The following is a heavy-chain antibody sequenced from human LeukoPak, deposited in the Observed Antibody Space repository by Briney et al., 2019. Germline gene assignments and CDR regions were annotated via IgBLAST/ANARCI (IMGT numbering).Heavy chain of an antibody. CDR1: GFTFSSYG. J-gene: IGHJ6*03. Sequence: GGSLRLSCAASGFTFSSYGMHWVRQAPGKGLEWVAFIRYDGSNKYYADSVKGRFTISRDNAKNSLYLQMNSLRAEDTAIYYCARDPYSGSYGDSYYYYMDVWGKGTTVTISS. CDR3: ARDPYSGSYGDSYYYYMDV. D-gene: IGHD1-26*01. CDR2: IRYDGSNK. V-gene: IGHV3-30*02.